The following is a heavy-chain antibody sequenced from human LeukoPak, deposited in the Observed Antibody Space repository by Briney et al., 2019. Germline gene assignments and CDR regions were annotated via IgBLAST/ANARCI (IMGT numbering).Heavy chain of an antibody. V-gene: IGHV3-23*01. D-gene: IGHD3-3*01. Sequence: PGGSLRLSCAASGFTFSNYAMSWVRQTPGKGLECVSTIGGGSDYTYYADSVKGRFTVSRDNSKNTLYLQMNSLRAEDTALYYCVKKRSYYDFWSGYCHYWGQGTLVTVSS. CDR3: VKKRSYYDFWSGYCHY. J-gene: IGHJ4*02. CDR1: GFTFSNYA. CDR2: IGGGSDYT.